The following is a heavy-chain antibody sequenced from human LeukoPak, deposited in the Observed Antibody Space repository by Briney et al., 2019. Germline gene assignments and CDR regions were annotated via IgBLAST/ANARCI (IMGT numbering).Heavy chain of an antibody. J-gene: IGHJ3*02. V-gene: IGHV1-69*05. D-gene: IGHD5-18*01. CDR3: ARDQGYSYGSRNAFDI. CDR2: IIPIFGTA. CDR1: GGTFSSYA. Sequence: ASVKVSCKASGGTFSSYAISWVRQAPGQGLEWMGGIIPIFGTANYAQKFQGRVTITTDESTSTAYMELSSLRSEDTAVYYCARDQGYSYGSRNAFDIWGQGTMVTVSS.